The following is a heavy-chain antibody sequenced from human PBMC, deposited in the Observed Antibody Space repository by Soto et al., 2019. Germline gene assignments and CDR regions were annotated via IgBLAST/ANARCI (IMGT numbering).Heavy chain of an antibody. CDR1: GFTFSSYA. V-gene: IGHV3-30-3*01. J-gene: IGHJ4*02. Sequence: PGGSLRLSCAASGFTFSSYAMHWVRQAPGKGLEWVAVISYDGSNKYYADSVKGRFIISRDNSKNTLYLQMNSLRAEDTAVYYCAKVFTVTLRGYFDDWGKGTLVTVSS. D-gene: IGHD4-17*01. CDR2: ISYDGSNK. CDR3: AKVFTVTLRGYFDD.